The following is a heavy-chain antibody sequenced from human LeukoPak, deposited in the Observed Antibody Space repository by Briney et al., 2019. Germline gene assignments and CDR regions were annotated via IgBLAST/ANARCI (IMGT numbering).Heavy chain of an antibody. CDR1: GGSISGYY. CDR2: IYYSGST. V-gene: IGHV4-59*01. Sequence: SETLSLTCTVSGGSISGYYWSWIRQPPGKGLEWIGYIYYSGSTNYNPSLKSRVTISVDTSKNQFPLKLSSVTAADTAVYYCARAVGATTVDYWGQGTLVTVSS. CDR3: ARAVGATTVDY. D-gene: IGHD1-26*01. J-gene: IGHJ4*02.